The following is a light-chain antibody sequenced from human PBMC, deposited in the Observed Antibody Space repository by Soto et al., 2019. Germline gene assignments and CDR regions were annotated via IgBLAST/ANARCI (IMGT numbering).Light chain of an antibody. CDR2: DAS. V-gene: IGKV3-11*01. CDR1: QGISSY. CDR3: QQRSNWQGT. J-gene: IGKJ1*01. Sequence: EIVLTQSPATLSLSPGERATLSCRASQGISSYLVWYQQKPGQAPRLLIYDASNRATGIPARFSGSGSGTDFTLTISILEPEDFAVYYCQQRSNWQGTFGQGTKVEVK.